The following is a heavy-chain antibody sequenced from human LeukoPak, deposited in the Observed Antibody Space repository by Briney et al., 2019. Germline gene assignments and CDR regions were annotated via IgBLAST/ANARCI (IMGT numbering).Heavy chain of an antibody. CDR2: IYYSGST. J-gene: IGHJ4*02. D-gene: IGHD2-2*01. Sequence: SETLSLTCTVSGGSISSYYWSWIRQSPGKGLGWIGYIYYSGSTNYNPSLKSRVTISGATSKNQFSLKLSSVTAADTAVYYCAREYCSSTSCYFDYWGQGTLVTVSS. V-gene: IGHV4-59*13. CDR1: GGSISSYY. CDR3: AREYCSSTSCYFDY.